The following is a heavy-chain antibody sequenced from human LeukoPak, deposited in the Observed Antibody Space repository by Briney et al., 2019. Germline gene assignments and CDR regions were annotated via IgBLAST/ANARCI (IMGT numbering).Heavy chain of an antibody. CDR3: ARCQGRSTSCYRGTDY. Sequence: SETLSLTCAVNGGSFSGYYWSWIRQPPGKGLEWIGEINHSGSTNYNPSLKSRVTISVDTSKNQFSLKLSSVTAADTAVYYCARCQGRSTSCYRGTDYWGQGTLVTVSS. CDR1: GGSFSGYY. J-gene: IGHJ4*02. D-gene: IGHD2-2*02. V-gene: IGHV4-34*01. CDR2: INHSGST.